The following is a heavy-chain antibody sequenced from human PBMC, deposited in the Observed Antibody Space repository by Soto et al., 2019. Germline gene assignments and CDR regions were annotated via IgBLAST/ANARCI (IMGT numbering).Heavy chain of an antibody. D-gene: IGHD2-2*01. CDR2: IYSDGTT. CDR3: SKVGCSNSKCYTRGMDV. Sequence: SETLSLTCTVSGGSISGYYWSWVRQPAGKGLEWVGRIYSDGTTNYSPSLKSRVTMSLDTSKDQFSLHLNSVTAADTAVYYCSKVGCSNSKCYTRGMDVWGQGTTVTVSS. J-gene: IGHJ6*02. CDR1: GGSISGYY. V-gene: IGHV4-4*07.